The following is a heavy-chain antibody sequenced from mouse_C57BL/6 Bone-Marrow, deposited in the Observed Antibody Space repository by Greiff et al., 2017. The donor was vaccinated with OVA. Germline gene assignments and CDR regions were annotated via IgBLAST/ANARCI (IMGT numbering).Heavy chain of an antibody. D-gene: IGHD2-4*01. CDR1: GFTFSDYG. J-gene: IGHJ3*01. Sequence: EVKLMESGGGLVKPGGSLKLSCAASGFTFSDYGMHWVRQAPEKGLEWVAYISSGSSTIYYADTVKGRFTISRDNAKNTLFLQMTSLRSEDTAMYYCASITRAFAYWGQGTLVTVSA. CDR2: ISSGSSTI. V-gene: IGHV5-17*01. CDR3: ASITRAFAY.